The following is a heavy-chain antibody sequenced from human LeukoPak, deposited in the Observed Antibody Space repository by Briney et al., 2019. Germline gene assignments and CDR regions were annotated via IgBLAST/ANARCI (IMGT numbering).Heavy chain of an antibody. CDR3: ATTRGADILTGRGVHY. D-gene: IGHD3-9*01. V-gene: IGHV1-46*01. Sequence: ASVTVSCKASGYTFTSYYMHWVRQPPAQGLEWVGIITPSGGSTSYAEKFQGRVTRTSDTSTSTVYRELSSLRSEDTAVYYCATTRGADILTGRGVHYWGQGTLVTVSS. J-gene: IGHJ4*02. CDR2: ITPSGGST. CDR1: GYTFTSYY.